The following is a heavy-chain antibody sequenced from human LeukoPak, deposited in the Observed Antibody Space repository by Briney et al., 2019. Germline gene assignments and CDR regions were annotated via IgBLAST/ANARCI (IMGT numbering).Heavy chain of an antibody. J-gene: IGHJ4*02. D-gene: IGHD1-26*01. V-gene: IGHV3-30*04. CDR1: GFTFNTCV. Sequence: GGSLRLSCTASGFTFNTCVMHWVRQAPGKGLEWVALVTYDGTNKYYTASVKGRFTISRDNSRDTLYLQMNSLRAEDTAVYYCARWDSGLDHWGQGTLVAVSS. CDR2: VTYDGTNK. CDR3: ARWDSGLDH.